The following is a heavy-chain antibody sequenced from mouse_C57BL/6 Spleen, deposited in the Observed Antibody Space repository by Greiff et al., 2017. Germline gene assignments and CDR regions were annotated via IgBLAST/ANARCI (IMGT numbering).Heavy chain of an antibody. Sequence: QVQLQQPGAELVKPGASVKLSCKASGYTFTSYWMHWVKQRPGQGLEWIGMIHPNSGSTNYNEKFKSKATLTVDKSSSTAYMQLSSLTSEDSAVYYCAREGYYYGSSSLYSECWGQGTTLTVSS. CDR2: IHPNSGST. CDR3: AREGYYYGSSSLYSEC. J-gene: IGHJ2*01. D-gene: IGHD1-1*01. V-gene: IGHV1-64*01. CDR1: GYTFTSYW.